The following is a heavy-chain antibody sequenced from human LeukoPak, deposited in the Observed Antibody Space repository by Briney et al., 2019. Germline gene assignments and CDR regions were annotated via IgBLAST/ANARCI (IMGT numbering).Heavy chain of an antibody. CDR2: ISSSGSTI. D-gene: IGHD3-22*01. Sequence: GGSLRLSCAASGFTFSDYYMSWIRQAPGKGLEWVSYISSSGSTIYYADSVKGRFTISRDNAKNSLYLQMNSLRAEDTALYYCASLYYYDSSGYYRYWGQGTLVTVSS. CDR3: ASLYYYDSSGYYRY. V-gene: IGHV3-11*01. J-gene: IGHJ4*02. CDR1: GFTFSDYY.